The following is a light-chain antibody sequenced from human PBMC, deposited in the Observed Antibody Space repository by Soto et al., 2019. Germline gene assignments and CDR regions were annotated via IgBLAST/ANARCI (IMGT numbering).Light chain of an antibody. CDR3: QQSYSTPLT. J-gene: IGKJ4*01. CDR1: QSISRD. V-gene: IGKV1-39*01. CDR2: AAS. Sequence: SQMTLSPSSLSAPVGGRVTITCRASQSISRDLNWYQQKPGKAPKLMIYAASSLQSGVPSRCSGSGSATDFTLTISILQPEDFATYYYQQSYSTPLTFGGGTKVDIK.